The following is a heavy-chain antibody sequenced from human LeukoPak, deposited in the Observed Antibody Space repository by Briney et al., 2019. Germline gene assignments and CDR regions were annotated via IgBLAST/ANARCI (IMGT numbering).Heavy chain of an antibody. CDR2: ISGGGATT. V-gene: IGHV3-23*01. CDR3: AKSTGYSTTGRDFDS. CDR1: GFTFSSYA. J-gene: IGHJ4*02. Sequence: QTGGSLRLSCAASGFTFSSYAMSWVRQAPGKGLEWVSDISGGGATTSYADSVKGRFTISRDNSKNTLYLQLSSLRAEDTAVYYCAKSTGYSTTGRDFDSWGRGTLVTVSS. D-gene: IGHD6-13*01.